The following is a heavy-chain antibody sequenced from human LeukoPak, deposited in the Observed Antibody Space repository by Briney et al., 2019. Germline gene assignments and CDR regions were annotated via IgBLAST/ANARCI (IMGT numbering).Heavy chain of an antibody. CDR1: GFTFSNYW. CDR3: ASGIVATGDY. D-gene: IGHD5-12*01. CDR2: INADGNNT. J-gene: IGHJ4*02. V-gene: IGHV3-74*01. Sequence: PGRSLRLSCGASGFTFSNYWMHWVRQAPGKGLVWVSRINADGNNTNYADSVKGRFTISRDNAKNTLYLQMNSLRAEDTAVYYCASGIVATGDYWGQGTLVTVSS.